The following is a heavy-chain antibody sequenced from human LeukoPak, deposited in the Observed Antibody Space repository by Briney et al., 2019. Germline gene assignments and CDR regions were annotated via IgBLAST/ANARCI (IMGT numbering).Heavy chain of an antibody. V-gene: IGHV1-69*01. D-gene: IGHD2-2*01. Sequence: ASVKVSCKASGGTFSSYAISWVRQAPGQGLESVGGIIPIFGTANYAQKFQGRVTITADESTGTAYMELSSLRSEDTAVYYCARGRYCSSTSCYVPSPHFDYWGQGTLVTVSS. CDR1: GGTFSSYA. CDR2: IIPIFGTA. CDR3: ARGRYCSSTSCYVPSPHFDY. J-gene: IGHJ4*02.